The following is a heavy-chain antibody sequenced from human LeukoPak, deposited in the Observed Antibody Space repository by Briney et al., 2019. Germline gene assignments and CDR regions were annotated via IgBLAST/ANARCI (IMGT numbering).Heavy chain of an antibody. Sequence: SETLSLTCAVYGGSFSGYYWSWIRQPPGKGLEWIGEINHSGSTNYNPSLKSRVTISVDTSKNQFSLKLSSVTAAHTAVYYCARVGYGYNYYYGMDVWGQGTTVSVSS. J-gene: IGHJ6*02. CDR3: ARVGYGYNYYYGMDV. CDR2: INHSGST. D-gene: IGHD5-18*01. CDR1: GGSFSGYY. V-gene: IGHV4-34*01.